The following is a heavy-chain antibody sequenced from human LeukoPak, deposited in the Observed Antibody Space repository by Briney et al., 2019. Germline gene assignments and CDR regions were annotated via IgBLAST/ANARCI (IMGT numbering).Heavy chain of an antibody. CDR2: INHSGST. CDR3: ARRAGAYSHPYDY. Sequence: SETLSLTCVVYGGSFSGYYWSWIRQPPGKGLEWIGEINHSGSTNYNPSLKSRVTISVDTSKNQFSLKLSSVTAADTAVYYCARRAGAYSHPYDYWGQGTLVTVSS. V-gene: IGHV4-34*01. J-gene: IGHJ4*02. CDR1: GGSFSGYY. D-gene: IGHD4/OR15-4a*01.